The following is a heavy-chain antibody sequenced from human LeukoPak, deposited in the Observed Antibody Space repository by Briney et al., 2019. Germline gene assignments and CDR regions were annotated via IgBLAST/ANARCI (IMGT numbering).Heavy chain of an antibody. CDR1: GGSISSSSYY. D-gene: IGHD3-22*01. V-gene: IGHV4-39*07. CDR3: ARVGVYYYDSSGALDY. J-gene: IGHJ4*02. Sequence: SETLSLTCTVSGGSISSSSYYWGWIRQPPGKGLEWIGTIYYSGSTYYDPSLKSRVTTSVDTSKNQFSLKLSSVTAADTAVYYCARVGVYYYDSSGALDYWGQGTLVTVSS. CDR2: IYYSGST.